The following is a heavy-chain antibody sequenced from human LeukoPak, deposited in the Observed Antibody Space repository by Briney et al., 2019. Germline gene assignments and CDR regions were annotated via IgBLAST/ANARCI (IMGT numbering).Heavy chain of an antibody. CDR2: IKQDGSEK. Sequence: PGGSLRLSCAASGFTFSSYWMSWVRQAPGKGLEWVANIKQDGSEKYYVDSVKGRFTISRDNAKNSLYLQMNSLRAEDAAVYYCARCIHDSSGYSFSLFDYWGQGTLVTVSS. J-gene: IGHJ4*02. V-gene: IGHV3-7*01. D-gene: IGHD3-22*01. CDR1: GFTFSSYW. CDR3: ARCIHDSSGYSFSLFDY.